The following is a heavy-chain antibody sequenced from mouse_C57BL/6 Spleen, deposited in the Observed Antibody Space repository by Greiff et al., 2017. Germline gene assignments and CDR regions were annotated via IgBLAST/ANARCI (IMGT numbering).Heavy chain of an antibody. CDR1: GYTFTSYW. CDR2: IDPSDSYT. CDR3: ARYDGSSSFDY. J-gene: IGHJ2*01. V-gene: IGHV1-50*01. Sequence: QVQLQQPGAELVKPGASVKLSCKASGYTFTSYWMQWVKQRPGQGLEWIGEIDPSDSYTNYNQKFKGKATLTVDTSSSTAYMQLSSLTSEDSAVYYCARYDGSSSFDYWGQGTTLTVAS. D-gene: IGHD1-1*01.